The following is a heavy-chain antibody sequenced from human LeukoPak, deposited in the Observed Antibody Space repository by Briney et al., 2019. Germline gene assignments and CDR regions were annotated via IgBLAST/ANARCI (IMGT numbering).Heavy chain of an antibody. Sequence: PGGSLRLSFVGSGFTFSESWMTWVRQDPGKGLEWVANIKQDGSKKDYVDSVKCRFTISRDNAKNSLFLQMNSLRAEDTGVYYCGRGLRWLVDYWGQGTPATVSS. D-gene: IGHD5-24*01. CDR2: IKQDGSKK. CDR1: GFTFSESW. CDR3: GRGLRWLVDY. J-gene: IGHJ4*02. V-gene: IGHV3-7*01.